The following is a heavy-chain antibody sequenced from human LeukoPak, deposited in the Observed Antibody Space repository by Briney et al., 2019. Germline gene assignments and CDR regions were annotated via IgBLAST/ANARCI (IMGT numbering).Heavy chain of an antibody. CDR3: ARWPPLLINTMSRAFDI. J-gene: IGHJ3*02. V-gene: IGHV4-59*08. Sequence: PSETLSLTCTVSGGSISSYYWSWIRQPPGKGLEWIGYIYYSGSTNYNPSLKSRVTISVDTSKNQFSLKLSSVTAADTAVYYCARWPPLLINTMSRAFDIWGQGTMVTVSS. CDR1: GGSISSYY. CDR2: IYYSGST. D-gene: IGHD3-10*02.